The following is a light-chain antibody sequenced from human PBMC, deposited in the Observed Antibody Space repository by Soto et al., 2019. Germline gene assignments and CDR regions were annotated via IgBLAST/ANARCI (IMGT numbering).Light chain of an antibody. CDR3: QQRSNWPPYT. J-gene: IGKJ2*01. Sequence: EFVLTQSPATLSLSPRERAALSCRASQSVSSYLAWYQQKPGQAPRLLIYDASNRATGIPARFSGSGSGTDFTLTISSLEPEDFAVYYCQQRSNWPPYTFGQGTKLEIK. CDR1: QSVSSY. CDR2: DAS. V-gene: IGKV3-11*01.